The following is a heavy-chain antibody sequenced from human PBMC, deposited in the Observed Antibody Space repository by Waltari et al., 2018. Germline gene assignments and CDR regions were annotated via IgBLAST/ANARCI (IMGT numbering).Heavy chain of an antibody. D-gene: IGHD3-3*01. J-gene: IGHJ4*02. CDR1: GGSISSSSYY. V-gene: IGHV4-39*07. CDR2: IYYSGRT. Sequence: QVQLQESGPGLVKPSETLSLTCTVSGGSISSSSYYWGWIRQPPGKGLEWIGSIYYSGRTYDNPPHKSRVTISVDTSKNQFSLKLGSVTAADTAVYYCASEALDRPIWSGYYREGVYFDYWGQGTLVTVSS. CDR3: ASEALDRPIWSGYYREGVYFDY.